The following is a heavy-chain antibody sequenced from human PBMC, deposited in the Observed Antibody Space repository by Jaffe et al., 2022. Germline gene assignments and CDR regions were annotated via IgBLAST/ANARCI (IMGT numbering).Heavy chain of an antibody. Sequence: QVTLKESGPVLVKPTETLTLTCTVSGFSLSNARMGVSWIRQPPGKALEWLAHIFSNDEKSYSTSLKSRLTISKDTSKSQVVLTMTNMDPVDTATYYCARILFDYGDYAPFDYWGQGTLVTVSS. J-gene: IGHJ4*02. V-gene: IGHV2-26*01. D-gene: IGHD4-17*01. CDR2: IFSNDEK. CDR3: ARILFDYGDYAPFDY. CDR1: GFSLSNARMG.